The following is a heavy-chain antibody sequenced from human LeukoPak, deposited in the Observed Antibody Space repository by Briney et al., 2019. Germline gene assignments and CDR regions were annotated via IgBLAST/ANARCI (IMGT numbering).Heavy chain of an antibody. V-gene: IGHV3-48*04. CDR1: GFTFSIFA. CDR3: ARAPWGSGRRDYYYYMDV. Sequence: GGSLRLSCAASGFTFSIFAMNWVRQAPGKGLEWVSYISSSGSNIYDADSVKGRFTISRDNAKNSLYMQMNRLRAEDTAVYYCARAPWGSGRRDYYYYMDVWGKGTTVTVSS. D-gene: IGHD3-10*01. CDR2: ISSSGSNI. J-gene: IGHJ6*03.